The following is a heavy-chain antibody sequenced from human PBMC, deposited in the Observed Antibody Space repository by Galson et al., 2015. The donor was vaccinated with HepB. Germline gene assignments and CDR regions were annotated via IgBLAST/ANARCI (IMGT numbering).Heavy chain of an antibody. CDR1: GDSISPNY. Sequence: TLSLTCTISGDSISPNYWTWIRQPPGKGLEWIGHVSNSGGSNYDPSLKSRVTISLDPSNTEFSLRLRSVTAADTAVYYCTRGRWFDHWGQGTLVTVSS. CDR3: TRGRWFDH. J-gene: IGHJ5*02. CDR2: VSNSGGS. V-gene: IGHV4-59*01.